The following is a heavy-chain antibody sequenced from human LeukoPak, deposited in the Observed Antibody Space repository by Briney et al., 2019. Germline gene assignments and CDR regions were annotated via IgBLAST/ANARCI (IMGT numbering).Heavy chain of an antibody. CDR1: GFTFSSYA. V-gene: IGHV3-23*01. CDR2: ISGNGGST. D-gene: IGHD4-17*01. Sequence: GGSLRLSCAASGFTFSSYAMTWARQAPGKGLEWVSAISGNGGSTYYADSVKGRFTISRDNSKNTLYMQMNSLRAEDTAVYYCAKHTVTKSFDYWGQGTLVTVYS. CDR3: AKHTVTKSFDY. J-gene: IGHJ4*02.